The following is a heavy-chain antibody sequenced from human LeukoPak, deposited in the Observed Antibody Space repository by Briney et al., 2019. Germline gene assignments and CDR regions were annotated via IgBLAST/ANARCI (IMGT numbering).Heavy chain of an antibody. CDR2: INHSGST. V-gene: IGHV4-34*01. Sequence: SETLSLTCAVYGGSFSGYYWSWIRQPPGKGLEWIGEINHSGSTNYNPSLKSRVTISVDTSKNQFSLKLSSVTAADTAVYYCARGRLGELYFDYWGQGTLVTVSS. D-gene: IGHD1-26*01. J-gene: IGHJ4*02. CDR1: GGSFSGYY. CDR3: ARGRLGELYFDY.